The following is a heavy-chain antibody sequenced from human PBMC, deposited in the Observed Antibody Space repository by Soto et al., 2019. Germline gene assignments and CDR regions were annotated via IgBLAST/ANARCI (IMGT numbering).Heavy chain of an antibody. CDR3: ARGGGTILAPLP. CDR2: INPNSGAT. V-gene: IGHV1-2*02. D-gene: IGHD3-3*01. CDR1: GYTFTGYF. Sequence: QVQLVQSGAEVKKPGASVKVSCKASGYTFTGYFMHWVRQAPGQGLEWMGWINPNSGATKYAQKFQGRVTLSSDTSIRTAYMELTGLRSDATAVYYCARGGGTILAPLPWGQGTQVTVSS. J-gene: IGHJ5*02.